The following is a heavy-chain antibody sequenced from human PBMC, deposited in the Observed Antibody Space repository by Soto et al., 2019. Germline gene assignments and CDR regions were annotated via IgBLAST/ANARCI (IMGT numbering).Heavy chain of an antibody. J-gene: IGHJ4*02. CDR3: ARGGVSTRTFDY. Sequence: PGESLKISCKGSGYNFAGYWIAWVRQMAGKGLELMGIIYPSDSDTRYRPSFQGQVTISADKSISSAYLQWSSLRASDTAMYYCARGGVSTRTFDYWGQGTPVTVSS. V-gene: IGHV5-51*01. CDR1: GYNFAGYW. D-gene: IGHD3-3*01. CDR2: IYPSDSDT.